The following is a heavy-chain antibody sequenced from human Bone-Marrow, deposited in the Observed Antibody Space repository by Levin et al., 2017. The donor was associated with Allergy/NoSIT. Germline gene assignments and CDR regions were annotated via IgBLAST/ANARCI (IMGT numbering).Heavy chain of an antibody. Sequence: SQTLSLTCTVSGGSISSSSYFWGWIRQPPGKGLEWIGSIYYSGSTYYNPSLKSRVTISVDTSKNQFSLKLSSVTAADTAVYYCARDSGYYDFWSGYYHYWGQGTLVTVSS. CDR1: GGSISSSSYF. J-gene: IGHJ4*02. CDR3: ARDSGYYDFWSGYYHY. V-gene: IGHV4-39*07. D-gene: IGHD3-3*01. CDR2: IYYSGST.